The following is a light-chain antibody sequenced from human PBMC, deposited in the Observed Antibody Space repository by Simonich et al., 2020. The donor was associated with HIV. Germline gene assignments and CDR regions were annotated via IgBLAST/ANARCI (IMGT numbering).Light chain of an antibody. J-gene: IGKJ1*01. CDR2: DAS. CDR3: LQDYNYWT. V-gene: IGKV3-11*01. Sequence: EIVLTQSPATLSLSPGERATLSCRASQSVNSYLAWYQQKPGQAPRLLIADASNRATGIPARFSGSGSGTDFTLTISSLEPEDFAIYYCLQDYNYWTFGQGTKVEI. CDR1: QSVNSY.